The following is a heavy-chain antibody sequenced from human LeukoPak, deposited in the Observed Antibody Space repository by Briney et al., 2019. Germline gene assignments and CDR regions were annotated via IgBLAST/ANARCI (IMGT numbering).Heavy chain of an antibody. V-gene: IGHV3-11*01. CDR2: ISSSGSTI. J-gene: IGHJ4*02. CDR1: GFTFSDYY. Sequence: PGGSLRLSCAASGFTFSDYYMSLIRQAPGKGLEWVSYISSSGSTIYYADSVKGRFTISRDNAKNSLYLQMNSLRAEDTAVYYCARASRIQLGSFDYWGQGTLVTVSS. D-gene: IGHD5-18*01. CDR3: ARASRIQLGSFDY.